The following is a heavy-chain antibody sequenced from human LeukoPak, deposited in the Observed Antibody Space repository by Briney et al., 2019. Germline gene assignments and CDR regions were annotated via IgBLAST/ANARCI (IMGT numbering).Heavy chain of an antibody. CDR3: ARDVLGLGNVDY. D-gene: IGHD3-10*02. CDR2: ISSSSSYI. CDR1: GFTFSSYS. J-gene: IGHJ4*02. Sequence: PGGSLRLSCAASGFTFSSYSMDWVRQAPGKGLEWVSSISSSSSYIYYANSVKGRFTISRDNAKNSLYLQMNSLRAEDTAVYYCARDVLGLGNVDYWGQGTLVTVSS. V-gene: IGHV3-21*01.